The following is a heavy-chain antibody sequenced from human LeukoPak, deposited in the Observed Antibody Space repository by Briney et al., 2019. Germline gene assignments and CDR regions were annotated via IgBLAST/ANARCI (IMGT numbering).Heavy chain of an antibody. J-gene: IGHJ3*02. CDR2: ISSNGGST. V-gene: IGHV3-64*01. Sequence: GGSLRLSCAASGFTFGSYAMHWVRQAPGKGLEYVSAISSNGGSTYYANSVKGRFTISRDNSKNTLYLQMGSLRAEDMAVYYCARDLNHAFDIWGQGTMVTVS. CDR1: GFTFGSYA. CDR3: ARDLNHAFDI. D-gene: IGHD1-14*01.